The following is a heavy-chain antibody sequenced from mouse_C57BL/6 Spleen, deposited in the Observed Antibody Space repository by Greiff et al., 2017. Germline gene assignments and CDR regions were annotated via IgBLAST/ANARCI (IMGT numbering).Heavy chain of an antibody. CDR2: IYPGDGDT. J-gene: IGHJ4*01. CDR3: EPELGDYAMDY. Sequence: QVQLQQSGPELVKPGASVKISCKASGYAFSSSWMNWVKQRPGTGLEWIGRIYPGDGDTNYNGKFKGKATLTADKSSSTAYMQLSSLTSEDAAVYFCEPELGDYAMDYWGQGTSVTVSS. V-gene: IGHV1-82*01. CDR1: GYAFSSSW. D-gene: IGHD3-3*01.